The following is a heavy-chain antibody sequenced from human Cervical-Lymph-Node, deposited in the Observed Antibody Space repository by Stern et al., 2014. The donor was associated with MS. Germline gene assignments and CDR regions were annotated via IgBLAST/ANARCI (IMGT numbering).Heavy chain of an antibody. CDR2: ISYEGSDN. Sequence: VQLVESGGGLVQPGRSLRLSCAASGFTFSYHAMHWVRQAPGKGLEWVAGISYEGSDNYYAGSVKGRFTLSRDNSKNTLYLQMNSLRAEDTAVYYCARGGAVTSSEYYFDYWGQGTLVTVSS. V-gene: IGHV3-30*01. J-gene: IGHJ4*02. D-gene: IGHD4-17*01. CDR1: GFTFSYHA. CDR3: ARGGAVTSSEYYFDY.